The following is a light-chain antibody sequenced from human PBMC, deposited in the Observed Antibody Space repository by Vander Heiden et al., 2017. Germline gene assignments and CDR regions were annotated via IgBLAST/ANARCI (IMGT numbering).Light chain of an antibody. CDR3: QQYYSYPYT. V-gene: IGKV1-5*01. J-gene: IGKJ2*01. CDR1: QSISSW. Sequence: DIQMTQSPSTLSASVGDRVTITCRASQSISSWLAWYQQKPGKAPKLLIYDASSLESGVPSRFSGSGSGTEFTLTISSLQPDDFATYYCQQYYSYPYTFGQGTKLEIK. CDR2: DAS.